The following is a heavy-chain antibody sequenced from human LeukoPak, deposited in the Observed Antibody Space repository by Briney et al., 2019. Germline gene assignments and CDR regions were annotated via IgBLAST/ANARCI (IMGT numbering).Heavy chain of an antibody. Sequence: EGSLRLSCAASGFTFSSYAMHWVRQAPGKGLEWVAVISYDGSNKYYADSVKGRFTISRDNSKNTLYLQMNSLKTEDTAVYYCTRDRDDILTGYIGAGGFDYWGQGTLVTVSS. D-gene: IGHD3-9*01. J-gene: IGHJ4*02. CDR2: ISYDGSNK. CDR3: TRDRDDILTGYIGAGGFDY. V-gene: IGHV3-30-3*01. CDR1: GFTFSSYA.